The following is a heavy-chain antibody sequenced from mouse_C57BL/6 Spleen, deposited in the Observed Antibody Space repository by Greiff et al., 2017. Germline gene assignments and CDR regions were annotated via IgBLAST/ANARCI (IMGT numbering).Heavy chain of an antibody. CDR3: GGSNYGYYAMDY. CDR1: GYTFTSYW. V-gene: IGHV1-64*01. CDR2: IHPNGGST. J-gene: IGHJ4*01. Sequence: VQLQQPGAELVKPGASVKLSCKASGYTFTSYWMHWVKQRPGQGLEWIGMIHPNGGSTNYNEKFKSKATLTVDKSSSTAYMQLSSLTSEDSAVYCCGGSNYGYYAMDYWGQGPSVTVSS. D-gene: IGHD2-5*01.